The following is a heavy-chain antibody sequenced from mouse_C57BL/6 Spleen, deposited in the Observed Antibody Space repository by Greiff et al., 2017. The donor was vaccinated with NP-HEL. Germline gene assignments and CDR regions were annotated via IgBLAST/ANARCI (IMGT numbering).Heavy chain of an antibody. CDR3: LRGDYDGAMDY. CDR1: GFTFNTYA. CDR2: LRSKSSNYET. D-gene: IGHD2-4*01. Sequence: GGGLVQPKGSLKLSCAASGFTFNTYAMHWVRQAPGKGLEWVARLRSKSSNYETYYADSVKDRFTISSDDAKSMLYLQMNNLKTEDTAMYYWLRGDYDGAMDYWGQGTSVTVSS. V-gene: IGHV10-3*01. J-gene: IGHJ4*01.